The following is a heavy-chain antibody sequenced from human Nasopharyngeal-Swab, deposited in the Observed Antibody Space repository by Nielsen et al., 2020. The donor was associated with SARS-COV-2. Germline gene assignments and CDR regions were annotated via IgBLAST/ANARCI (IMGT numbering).Heavy chain of an antibody. Sequence: SETLSLTCTVSGDSIAYSTFYWGWIRQPPGKGLEWIGNIYYNGNTYQNPSLKSRLTISVDKSKNQFSLQLSSVTAADTAVYHCVRSSSWYYFDYWAQGTQVTVS. CDR1: GDSIAYSTFY. J-gene: IGHJ4*02. CDR3: VRSSSWYYFDY. D-gene: IGHD6-13*01. CDR2: IYYNGNT. V-gene: IGHV4-39*01.